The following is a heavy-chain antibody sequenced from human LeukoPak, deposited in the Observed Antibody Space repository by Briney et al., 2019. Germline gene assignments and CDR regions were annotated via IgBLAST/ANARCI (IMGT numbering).Heavy chain of an antibody. CDR3: ARERNFYYMDV. Sequence: GGSLRLSCAASGFTFTTYNMIWVRQAPGKGLEWVSFISNSGSTTCYADSVKGRFTLSRDNAKNSLYLQMNTLRAEDTAVYYCARERNFYYMDVWGKGTRVTVSS. V-gene: IGHV3-48*04. J-gene: IGHJ6*03. CDR1: GFTFTTYN. CDR2: ISNSGSTT.